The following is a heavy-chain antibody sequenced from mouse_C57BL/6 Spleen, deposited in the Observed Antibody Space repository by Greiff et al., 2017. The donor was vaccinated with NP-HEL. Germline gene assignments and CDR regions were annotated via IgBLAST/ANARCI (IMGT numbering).Heavy chain of an antibody. D-gene: IGHD4-1*01. Sequence: QVQLQQPGPELVKPGASVKISCKASGYAFSSSWMNWVKQRPGKGLEWIGRIYPGDGDTNYNGKFKGKATLTVDKSSSTAYMQLGGLASEDSAVYFSARSGWDDFDYWGQGTTLTVSS. CDR2: IYPGDGDT. CDR3: ARSGWDDFDY. J-gene: IGHJ2*01. V-gene: IGHV1-82*01. CDR1: GYAFSSSW.